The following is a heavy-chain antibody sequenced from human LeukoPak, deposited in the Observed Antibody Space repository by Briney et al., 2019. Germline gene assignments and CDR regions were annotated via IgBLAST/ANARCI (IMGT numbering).Heavy chain of an antibody. CDR3: ARDAGGYGFYGDY. J-gene: IGHJ4*02. Sequence: GGSLRLSCAASGFTFSSYWMSWVRQAPGKGLEWVANIKQDGSEKNYVDSVKGRFTISRDKAKNSLYLQMNSLRAEDTAVYYCARDAGGYGFYGDYWGQGTLLTVSS. V-gene: IGHV3-7*01. CDR2: IKQDGSEK. CDR1: GFTFSSYW. D-gene: IGHD5-18*01.